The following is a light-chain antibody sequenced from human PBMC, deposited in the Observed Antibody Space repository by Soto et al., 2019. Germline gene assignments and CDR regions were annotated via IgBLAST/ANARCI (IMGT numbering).Light chain of an antibody. J-gene: IGKJ1*01. Sequence: IQMPQSPSSLSASVGDRVTITCRASQSIGRNLNWYQQKPGKAPNLLIYTTSNLESGVPSRFSGSGSGTDFTLTISSLQPEDVATYFCQQGYSRPRTFGQGTKVHIK. CDR2: TTS. V-gene: IGKV1-39*01. CDR3: QQGYSRPRT. CDR1: QSIGRN.